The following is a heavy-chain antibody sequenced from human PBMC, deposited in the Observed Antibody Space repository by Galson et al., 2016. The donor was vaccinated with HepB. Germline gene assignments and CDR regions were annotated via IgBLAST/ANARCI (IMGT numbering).Heavy chain of an antibody. CDR3: GGWGGGSRGIDP. V-gene: IGHV4-59*01. CDR1: GGSISSYY. Sequence: SETLSLTCTVSGGSISSYYWSWIRQPPGKGLEWIGYINFSGTTNYNPSLKSRVTISVDTSKNQFSLKLSSVTAADTAVYYCGGWGGGSRGIDPWGQGTLVTVSS. CDR2: INFSGTT. D-gene: IGHD2-15*01. J-gene: IGHJ5*02.